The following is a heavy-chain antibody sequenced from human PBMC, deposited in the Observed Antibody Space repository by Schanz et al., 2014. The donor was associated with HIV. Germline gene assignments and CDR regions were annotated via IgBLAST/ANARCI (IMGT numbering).Heavy chain of an antibody. CDR2: MNPKNGNT. CDR1: GYTFTSYD. V-gene: IGHV1-8*01. J-gene: IGHJ4*01. D-gene: IGHD4-17*01. Sequence: QVQLVQSGAEVKKPGASVKVSCKASGYTFTSYDINWVRQATGQGLEWMGWMNPKNGNTAYAQKFQGRVTMTRNTSINTAYMELSSLRSEDTAIYFCARSHYGDLDHWGQGTLVTVS. CDR3: ARSHYGDLDH.